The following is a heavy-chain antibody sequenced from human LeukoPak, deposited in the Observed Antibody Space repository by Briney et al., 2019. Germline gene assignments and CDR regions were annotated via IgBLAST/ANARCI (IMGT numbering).Heavy chain of an antibody. CDR3: ARAKAMVGAH. J-gene: IGHJ4*02. D-gene: IGHD2-15*01. CDR1: GYIFTGYY. CDR2: INPSGGST. Sequence: ASVKVSCKTSGYIFTGYYMHWVRQATGQGLEWMGIINPSGGSTSYAQKFQGRVTMTRDTSTSTVYMELSSLRSEDTAVYYCARAKAMVGAHWGQGTLVTVSS. V-gene: IGHV1-46*01.